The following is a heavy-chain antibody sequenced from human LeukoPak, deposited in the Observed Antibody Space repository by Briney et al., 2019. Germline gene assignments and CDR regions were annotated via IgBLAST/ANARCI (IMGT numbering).Heavy chain of an antibody. CDR2: INPNSGGT. Sequence: GASVKVSCKASGYTFTGYYMHWVRQAPGQGLEWMGWINPNSGGTNYAQKFQGRVTMTRDTSISTAYMELSRLRSDDTAVYCCARYSSSWFPFDYWGQGTLVTVSS. CDR3: ARYSSSWFPFDY. J-gene: IGHJ4*02. CDR1: GYTFTGYY. V-gene: IGHV1-2*02. D-gene: IGHD6-13*01.